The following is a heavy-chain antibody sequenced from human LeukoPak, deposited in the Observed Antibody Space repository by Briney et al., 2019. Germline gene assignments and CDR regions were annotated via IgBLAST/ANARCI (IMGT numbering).Heavy chain of an antibody. CDR2: ISAYNGNT. V-gene: IGHV1-18*03. J-gene: IGHJ4*02. CDR1: GYTFTNYG. D-gene: IGHD1-26*01. Sequence: ASVKVSCKASGYTFTNYGISWVRQAPGQELEWMGWISAYNGNTNYAQKLQGRVTMTTDTSTSTAYMELRSLRSDDMAVYYCAREVGATSIDYWGQGTLVTVSS. CDR3: AREVGATSIDY.